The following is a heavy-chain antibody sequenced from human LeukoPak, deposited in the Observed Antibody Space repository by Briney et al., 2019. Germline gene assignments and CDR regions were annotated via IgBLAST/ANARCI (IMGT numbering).Heavy chain of an antibody. J-gene: IGHJ4*02. Sequence: GRSLRLSCAASGFTFDDYAMHWVRHAPGKGLEWVSGISWNSGSIGYADSVKGRFTISRDNAKNSLYPQMNSLRAEDTALYYCAATDYYGSGSFVDYWGQGTLVTVSS. CDR2: ISWNSGSI. V-gene: IGHV3-9*01. CDR1: GFTFDDYA. CDR3: AATDYYGSGSFVDY. D-gene: IGHD3-10*01.